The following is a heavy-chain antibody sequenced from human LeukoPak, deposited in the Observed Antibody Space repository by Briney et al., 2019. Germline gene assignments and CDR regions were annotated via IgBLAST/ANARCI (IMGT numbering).Heavy chain of an antibody. Sequence: GGSLRLSCAASGFTFSSYAMSWVRQAPGKGLEWVSAISGSGGSTYYADSVKGRSTISRDNSKNTLYLQMNSLRAEDTAVYYCAKDSNYDSSGYYYDYFDYWGQGTLVTVSS. CDR2: ISGSGGST. J-gene: IGHJ4*02. CDR1: GFTFSSYA. D-gene: IGHD3-22*01. V-gene: IGHV3-23*01. CDR3: AKDSNYDSSGYYYDYFDY.